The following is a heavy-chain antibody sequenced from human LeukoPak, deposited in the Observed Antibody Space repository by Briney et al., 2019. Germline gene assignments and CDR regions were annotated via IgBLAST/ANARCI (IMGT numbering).Heavy chain of an antibody. J-gene: IGHJ4*02. D-gene: IGHD4-17*01. CDR2: ISGSGGST. CDR1: GFTVSSNY. V-gene: IGHV3-23*01. CDR3: AKHNSVTHEPIDY. Sequence: PGGSLRLSCAASGFTVSSNYMSWVRQAPGKGLEWVSAISGSGGSTYYADSVKGRFTISRDNSKNTLYLQMNSLRAEDTAVYYCAKHNSVTHEPIDYWGQGTLVTVSS.